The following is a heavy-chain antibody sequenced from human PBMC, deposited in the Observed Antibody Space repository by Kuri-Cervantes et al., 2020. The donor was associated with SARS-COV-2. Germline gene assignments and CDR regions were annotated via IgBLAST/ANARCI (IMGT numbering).Heavy chain of an antibody. CDR1: GFTFSSYA. CDR2: ISYDGSNK. D-gene: IGHD5-24*01. Sequence: GESLRLSCAASGFTFSSYAMHWVRQAPGKGLEWVAVISYDGSNKYYADSVKGRFTISRDNSKNTLYLQMNSLRAEDTAVYYCARDHRDGYNWSSFFGGMDVWGQGTTVTVSS. CDR3: ARDHRDGYNWSSFFGGMDV. V-gene: IGHV3-30-3*01. J-gene: IGHJ6*02.